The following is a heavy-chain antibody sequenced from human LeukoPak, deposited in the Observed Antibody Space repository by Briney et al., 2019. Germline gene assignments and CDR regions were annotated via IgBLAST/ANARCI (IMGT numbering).Heavy chain of an antibody. CDR3: ATPYCSSISCLDVFNM. V-gene: IGHV4-31*03. Sequence: SETLSLTCTVSGVSVSDGRYYWTWIRQHPAKGLEWIGYKYYTGSAKYNPSLKSRLTISVDTSKNQFPLQLSSVTAADTATYYCATPYCSSISCLDVFNMWGQGTRVTVSS. CDR1: GVSVSDGRYY. CDR2: KYYTGSA. J-gene: IGHJ3*02. D-gene: IGHD2-2*01.